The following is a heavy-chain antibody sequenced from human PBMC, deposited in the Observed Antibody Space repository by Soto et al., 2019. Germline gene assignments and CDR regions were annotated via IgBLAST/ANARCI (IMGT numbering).Heavy chain of an antibody. D-gene: IGHD2-2*01. CDR3: ARDLTGYAMEF. Sequence: GGSLRLSCVASAFTLGSYDMDWVRQGPGKGLEWLAYIDASGTVIYYADSVRGRFTVSRDNAKNSLFLQMNSLRAEDTAVYYCARDLTGYAMEFWAQGTSVTVSS. CDR2: IDASGTVI. J-gene: IGHJ6*01. CDR1: AFTLGSYD. V-gene: IGHV3-48*03.